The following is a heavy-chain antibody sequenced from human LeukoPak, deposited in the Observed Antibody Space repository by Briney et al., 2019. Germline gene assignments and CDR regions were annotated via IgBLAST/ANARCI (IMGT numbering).Heavy chain of an antibody. CDR1: GGTFSSYA. J-gene: IGHJ5*02. V-gene: IGHV1-69*13. D-gene: IGHD2-2*01. CDR2: IIPIFDTA. Sequence: SVKVSCKASGGTFSSYAISWVRQAPGQGLEWMGGIIPIFDTANYAQKFQGRVTITADESTSTAYMELSSLRSEDTAVYYCARGSDIVVVPAAMDYNWFDPWGQGTLVTVSS. CDR3: ARGSDIVVVPAAMDYNWFDP.